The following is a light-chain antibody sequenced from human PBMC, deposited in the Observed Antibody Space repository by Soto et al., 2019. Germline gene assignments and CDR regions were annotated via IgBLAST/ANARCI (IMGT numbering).Light chain of an antibody. CDR2: GAS. Sequence: EIVLTQSPATLSLSPGERATLSCRASQSVSRSYLAWYQQKPGQAPRLLIYGASSRATGIPARFSGSGSGTDFTLTISRLEPEDFAVYYCQKYGSSPPWTFGQGTKVDIK. V-gene: IGKV3-20*01. CDR3: QKYGSSPPWT. J-gene: IGKJ1*01. CDR1: QSVSRSY.